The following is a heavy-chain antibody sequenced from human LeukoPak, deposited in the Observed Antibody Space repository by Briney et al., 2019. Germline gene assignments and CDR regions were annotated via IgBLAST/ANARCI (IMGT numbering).Heavy chain of an antibody. Sequence: GGTLRLSCAASGFTFSSYGMNWVRQAPGKGLEWVSTISGSGGSTYYADSVKGRFTISRDNSKDTLYLQMNSLRAEDTALYYCARGNSGRFDDNWFDPWGQGPLVTVSS. CDR2: ISGSGGST. CDR3: ARGNSGRFDDNWFDP. V-gene: IGHV3-23*01. D-gene: IGHD6-19*01. J-gene: IGHJ5*02. CDR1: GFTFSSYG.